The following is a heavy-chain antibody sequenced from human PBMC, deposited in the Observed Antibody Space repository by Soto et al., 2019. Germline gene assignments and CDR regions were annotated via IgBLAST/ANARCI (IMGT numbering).Heavy chain of an antibody. V-gene: IGHV1-69*13. CDR1: GGTFSSYA. D-gene: IGHD5-12*01. Sequence: EASVKVSCKASGGTFSSYAISWVRQAPGQGLEWMGGIIPIFGTANYAQKFQGRVTITADESTSTAYMELSSLRSEDTAVYYCARGRRGYSGHDPSDYYYYYYGMDVWGQGTTVTVSS. CDR2: IIPIFGTA. J-gene: IGHJ6*02. CDR3: ARGRRGYSGHDPSDYYYYYYGMDV.